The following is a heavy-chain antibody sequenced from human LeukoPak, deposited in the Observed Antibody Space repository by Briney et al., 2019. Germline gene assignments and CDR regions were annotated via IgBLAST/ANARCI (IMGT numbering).Heavy chain of an antibody. CDR2: IYFTGST. Sequence: SETLSLTCTVSGGSFSSSYWSWVRQPPGKGLEWIAYIYFTGSTNYNPSLKGRVTISLDTSKNQFSLKLSSVTAADTAVYYCARGTSGSYYGVWFDPWGQGTLVTVSS. CDR1: GGSFSSSY. J-gene: IGHJ5*02. CDR3: ARGTSGSYYGVWFDP. V-gene: IGHV4-59*01. D-gene: IGHD1-26*01.